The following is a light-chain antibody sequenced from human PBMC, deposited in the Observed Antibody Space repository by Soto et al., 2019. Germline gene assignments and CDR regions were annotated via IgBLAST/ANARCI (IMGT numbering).Light chain of an antibody. Sequence: SLSAALGDRVTITXLASQGISNELAWYQQRPGKAPKVLIYGASNLQSGVPSRFSGSASGTDFTLTICSLQPEDFATYYCLQAYTYPWTFGQGTMVDI. CDR1: QGISNE. V-gene: IGKV1-6*01. CDR2: GAS. CDR3: LQAYTYPWT. J-gene: IGKJ1*01.